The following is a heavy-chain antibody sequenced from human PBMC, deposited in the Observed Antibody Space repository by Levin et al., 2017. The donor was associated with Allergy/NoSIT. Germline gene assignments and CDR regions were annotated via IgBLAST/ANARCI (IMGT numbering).Heavy chain of an antibody. V-gene: IGHV3-13*04. CDR1: GFTFSSYD. J-gene: IGHJ3*02. CDR2: IGTAGDT. D-gene: IGHD6-19*01. Sequence: GGSLRLSCAASGFTFSSYDMHWVRQATGKGLEWVSAIGTAGDTYYPGSVKGRFTISRENAKNSLYLQMNSLRAGDTAVYYCARGKRAVAGDAFDIWGQGTMVTVSS. CDR3: ARGKRAVAGDAFDI.